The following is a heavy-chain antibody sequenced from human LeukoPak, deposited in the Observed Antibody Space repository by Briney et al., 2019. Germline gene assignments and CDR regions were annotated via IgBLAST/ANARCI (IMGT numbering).Heavy chain of an antibody. Sequence: GGSLRLSCAASGFTFDDYAMHWVRQAPGKGLEWVSGISWNSGSIGYADSVKGRFTISRDNAKNSLYLQMNSLRAEDTAVYYCARYSAMREPDYWGQGTLVTVSP. D-gene: IGHD1-1*01. V-gene: IGHV3-9*01. CDR2: ISWNSGSI. J-gene: IGHJ4*02. CDR3: ARYSAMREPDY. CDR1: GFTFDDYA.